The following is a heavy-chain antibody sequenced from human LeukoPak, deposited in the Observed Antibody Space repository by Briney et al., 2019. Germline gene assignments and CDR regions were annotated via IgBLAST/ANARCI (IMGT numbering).Heavy chain of an antibody. CDR3: ARDRIVGAEDDAFHF. CDR2: INAGNGNT. J-gene: IGHJ3*01. D-gene: IGHD1-26*01. Sequence: GASVKVSCKASGYTFTSYAMHWVRQAPGQRLEWIGWINAGNGNTKYSQEFQGRVTITRDTSASTAYMELSSLRSEDMAVYYCARDRIVGAEDDAFHFWGQGTMVTVSS. V-gene: IGHV1-3*03. CDR1: GYTFTSYA.